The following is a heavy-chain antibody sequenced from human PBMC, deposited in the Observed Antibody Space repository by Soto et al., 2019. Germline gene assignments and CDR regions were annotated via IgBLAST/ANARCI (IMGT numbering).Heavy chain of an antibody. CDR3: ARARLYSSSWYEG. V-gene: IGHV4-59*01. D-gene: IGHD6-13*01. CDR2: IYHTGST. Sequence: SETLSLTCTVSGGSISSYYWSWIRQPPGKGLEWIGYIYHTGSTSYNPSIKSRVTISLDTSKNQFSLKLRSVTAADTAVYYCARARLYSSSWYEGWGQGTLVTVSS. CDR1: GGSISSYY. J-gene: IGHJ4*02.